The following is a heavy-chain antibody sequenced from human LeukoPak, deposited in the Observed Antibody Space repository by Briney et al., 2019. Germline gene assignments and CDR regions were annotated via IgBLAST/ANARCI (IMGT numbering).Heavy chain of an antibody. Sequence: SVKVSCKASGGTFSSYAISWVRQAPGQGLEWMGGIIPIFGTANYAQKFQGRVTITADESTSTAYMELSSLRSEDTAVYYCARSGSGIFDAFDIWGQGTMVTVSS. V-gene: IGHV1-69*01. CDR1: GGTFSSYA. D-gene: IGHD3-10*01. CDR3: ARSGSGIFDAFDI. J-gene: IGHJ3*02. CDR2: IIPIFGTA.